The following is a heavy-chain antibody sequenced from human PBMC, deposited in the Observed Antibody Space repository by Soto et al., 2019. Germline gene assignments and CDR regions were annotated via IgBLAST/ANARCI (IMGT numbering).Heavy chain of an antibody. V-gene: IGHV3-9*01. CDR2: ISWNSGSI. CDR1: GFTFDDYA. D-gene: IGHD5-12*01. Sequence: GGSLRLSCAASGFTFDDYAMHWVRQAPGKGLEWVSGISWNSGSIGYADSVKGRFTISRDNAKNSLYLQMNSLRAEDTALYYCAKDGGIVATPYYFDYWGQGTLVTVSS. J-gene: IGHJ4*02. CDR3: AKDGGIVATPYYFDY.